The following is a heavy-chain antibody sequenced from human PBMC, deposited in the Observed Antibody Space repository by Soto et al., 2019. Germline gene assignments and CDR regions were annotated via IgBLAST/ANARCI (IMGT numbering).Heavy chain of an antibody. CDR3: AKSWWGEIYYYCYAMDV. V-gene: IGHV1-69*06. CDR2: IIPLFGTT. Sequence: QVQVVQSGAEVKRPGSSVNVSCKASGGYFNNRQTLNSYPISWVRQAPGQGLEWMGGIIPLFGTTNYAQRFQGRVTITADKSTSTTYLELNNVTSADTAVYYCAKSWWGEIYYYCYAMDVWGQGTTVTVSS. J-gene: IGHJ6*01. D-gene: IGHD2-15*01. CDR1: GGYFNNRQTLNSYP.